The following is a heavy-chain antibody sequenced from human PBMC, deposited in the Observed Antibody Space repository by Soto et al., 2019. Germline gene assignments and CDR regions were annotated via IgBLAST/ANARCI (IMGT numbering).Heavy chain of an antibody. Sequence: GASVKVSCKASGGTFSSYSMSWARQAPGQGLEWMGRIIPILGIANYAQKFQGRVTITADKSTSTAYMELSSLRSEDTAVYYCALPSTRAIFGVVQDAFDIWGQGTMVTVSS. CDR1: GGTFSSYS. CDR3: ALPSTRAIFGVVQDAFDI. CDR2: IIPILGIA. V-gene: IGHV1-69*02. J-gene: IGHJ3*02. D-gene: IGHD3-3*01.